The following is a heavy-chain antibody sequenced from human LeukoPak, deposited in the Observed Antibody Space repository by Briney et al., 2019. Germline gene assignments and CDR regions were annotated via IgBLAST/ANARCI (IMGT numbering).Heavy chain of an antibody. J-gene: IGHJ4*02. Sequence: PGGSLRLSCAASGFTFSSYAMHWVRQAPGKGLEWVAVISYDGSNKYYADSVKGRFTISRDNSKNTLYLQMNSLRAEDTAVYYCARAVVVTAIDYWGQETLVTVSS. CDR1: GFTFSSYA. D-gene: IGHD2-21*02. CDR2: ISYDGSNK. CDR3: ARAVVVTAIDY. V-gene: IGHV3-30-3*01.